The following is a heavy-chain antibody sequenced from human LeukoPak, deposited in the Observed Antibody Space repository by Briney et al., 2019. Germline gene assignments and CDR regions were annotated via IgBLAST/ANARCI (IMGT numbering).Heavy chain of an antibody. V-gene: IGHV4-34*01. D-gene: IGHD3-22*01. CDR1: GGSFSGYY. J-gene: IGHJ4*02. CDR2: INHSGST. CDR3: ARGPSRITMIVVVITTTRGSHFDY. Sequence: PSQTLSLTCAVYGGSFSGYYWSWIRQPPGKGLEWIGEINHSGSTNYNPSLKSRVTISVDTSKNQFSLKLSSVTAADTAVYYCARGPSRITMIVVVITTTRGSHFDYWGQGTLVTVSS.